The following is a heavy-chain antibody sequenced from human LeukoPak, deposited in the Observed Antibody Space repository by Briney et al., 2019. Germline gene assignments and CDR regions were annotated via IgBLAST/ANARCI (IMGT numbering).Heavy chain of an antibody. D-gene: IGHD6-13*01. CDR3: TRSLSTGPSAAGDAYCFYYGMDV. Sequence: PSEALSLTCSVSGGFISSHYWSWMRQPPGKGGEGIAYIYYSGCSNYNPSLTSRVTMSVDTSKNQFPLKLTSVTAADTAVYYCTRSLSTGPSAAGDAYCFYYGMDVWGQGTTVTVSS. V-gene: IGHV4-59*11. CDR1: GGFISSHY. CDR2: IYYSGCS. J-gene: IGHJ6*02.